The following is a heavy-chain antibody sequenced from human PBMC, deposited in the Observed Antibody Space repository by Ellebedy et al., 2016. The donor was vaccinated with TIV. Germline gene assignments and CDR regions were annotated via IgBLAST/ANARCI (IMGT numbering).Heavy chain of an antibody. CDR2: INHSGST. J-gene: IGHJ4*02. CDR3: ARGDIMVRGVTDY. D-gene: IGHD3-10*01. Sequence: GSLRLXXAVYGGSFSGYYWSWIRQPPGKGLEWIGEINHSGSTNYNPSLKSRVTISVDTSKNQFSLKLSSVTAADTAVYYCARGDIMVRGVTDYWGQGTLVTVSS. CDR1: GGSFSGYY. V-gene: IGHV4-34*01.